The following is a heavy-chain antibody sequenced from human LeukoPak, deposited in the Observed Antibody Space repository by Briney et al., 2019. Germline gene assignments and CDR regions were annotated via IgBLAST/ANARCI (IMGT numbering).Heavy chain of an antibody. Sequence: SETLSLTCTVSGGSISSGGYYWSWIRQHPGKGLEWIGYIYYSGSTNYNPSLKSRVTISVDTSKNQFSLKLSSVTAADTAVYYCAREPLVVIPTSGAFDIWGHGTMVTVSS. D-gene: IGHD3-22*01. J-gene: IGHJ3*02. CDR3: AREPLVVIPTSGAFDI. V-gene: IGHV4-61*08. CDR2: IYYSGST. CDR1: GGSISSGGYY.